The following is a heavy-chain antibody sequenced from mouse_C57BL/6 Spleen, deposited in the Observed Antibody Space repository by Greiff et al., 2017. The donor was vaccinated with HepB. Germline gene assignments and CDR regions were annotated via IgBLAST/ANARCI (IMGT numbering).Heavy chain of an antibody. CDR2: ISSGSSTI. V-gene: IGHV5-17*01. CDR3: ASPYYYGSRGYAMDY. J-gene: IGHJ4*01. D-gene: IGHD1-1*01. Sequence: DVHLVESGGGLVKPGGSLKLSCAASGFTFSDYGMHWVRQAPEKGLEWVAYISSGSSTIYYADTVKGRFTISRDNAKNTLFLQMTSLRSEDTAMYYCASPYYYGSRGYAMDYWGQGTSVTVSS. CDR1: GFTFSDYG.